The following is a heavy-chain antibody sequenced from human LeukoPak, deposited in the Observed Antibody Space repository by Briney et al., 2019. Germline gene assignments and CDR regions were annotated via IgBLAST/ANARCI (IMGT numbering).Heavy chain of an antibody. V-gene: IGHV3-23*01. D-gene: IGHD2-15*01. CDR1: GFTFSSYG. Sequence: GGSLRLSCAASGFTFSSYGMSWVRQAPGKGREWVSAISGSGGTTYYADSVKGRFTISRDNSKNTLHLQMNSLRAEDTAAYYCAKFAQRYCSGGSCHPFDYWGQGTLVTVSS. CDR3: AKFAQRYCSGGSCHPFDY. CDR2: ISGSGGTT. J-gene: IGHJ4*02.